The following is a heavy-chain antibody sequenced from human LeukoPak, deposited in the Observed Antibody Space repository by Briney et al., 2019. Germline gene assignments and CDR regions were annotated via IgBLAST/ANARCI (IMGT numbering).Heavy chain of an antibody. CDR2: IYTSGST. D-gene: IGHD3-10*01. CDR1: GGSISSGNYY. CDR3: TTYYYGSGTDY. J-gene: IGHJ4*02. V-gene: IGHV4-61*02. Sequence: SETLSLTCTVSGGSISSGNYYWSWIRKPAGKGLEWIGRIYTSGSTNYNPSLKSRVTISVDKSKNQFSLKLSSVTAADTAVYYCTTYYYGSGTDYWGQGTLVTVSS.